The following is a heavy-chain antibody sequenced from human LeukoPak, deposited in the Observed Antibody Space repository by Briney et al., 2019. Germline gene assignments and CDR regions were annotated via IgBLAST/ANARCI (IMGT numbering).Heavy chain of an antibody. D-gene: IGHD2-15*01. CDR2: ISSSSSYI. V-gene: IGHV3-21*04. J-gene: IGHJ5*02. CDR3: ARGFLQVVAATPHDSLLDP. CDR1: GFTFSSYS. Sequence: GGSLRLSCAASGFTFSSYSMNWVRQAPGKGLEWVSSISSSSSYIYYADSVKGRFTISRDNAKNSLYLQMNSLTAADTAVYYCARGFLQVVAATPHDSLLDPWGQGTLATVSS.